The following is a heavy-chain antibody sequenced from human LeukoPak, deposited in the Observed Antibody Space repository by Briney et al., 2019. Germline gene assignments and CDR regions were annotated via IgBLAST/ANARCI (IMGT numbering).Heavy chain of an antibody. Sequence: GGSLRLSCAASGFTFSSYGMHWVRQAPGKGLEWVAFIRYDGSNKYYADSVKGRFTISRDNSKNTLYLQMNSLRAEDTAVYYCAREKYGDSRFDYYYYMDVWGKGTTVTISS. D-gene: IGHD4-17*01. J-gene: IGHJ6*03. CDR3: AREKYGDSRFDYYYYMDV. CDR1: GFTFSSYG. CDR2: IRYDGSNK. V-gene: IGHV3-30*02.